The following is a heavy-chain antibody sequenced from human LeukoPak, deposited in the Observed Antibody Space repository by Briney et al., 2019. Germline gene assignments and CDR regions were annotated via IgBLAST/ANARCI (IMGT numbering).Heavy chain of an antibody. CDR2: INPNSGGT. J-gene: IGHJ4*02. D-gene: IGHD3-10*02. Sequence: ASVKVSCKASGYTFTGYYMHWVRQAPGQGLEWMGWINPNSGGTNYAQKFQGRATMTRDTSISTAYMGLSRLRSDDTAVYYCARVGLLIGSGSFLAYWGQGTLVTVSS. CDR1: GYTFTGYY. CDR3: ARVGLLIGSGSFLAY. V-gene: IGHV1-2*02.